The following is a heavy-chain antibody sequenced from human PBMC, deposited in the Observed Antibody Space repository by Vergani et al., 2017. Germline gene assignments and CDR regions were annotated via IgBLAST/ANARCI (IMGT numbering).Heavy chain of an antibody. CDR2: ISWNSNSI. V-gene: IGHV3-9*02. CDR3: AKDLGTSSGGGWFDP. CDR1: GFTSAGYA. Sequence: EVQLEESGGGLVLPGRSLRLPCVASGFTSAGYAMHWVRQAPGKGLEWVSGISWNSNSIGYADSVKGRFTISRDNAKNSLYLQMNSLRAEDTALYYCAKDLGTSSGGGWFDPWCQGTLVTVSS. J-gene: IGHJ5*02. D-gene: IGHD6-6*01.